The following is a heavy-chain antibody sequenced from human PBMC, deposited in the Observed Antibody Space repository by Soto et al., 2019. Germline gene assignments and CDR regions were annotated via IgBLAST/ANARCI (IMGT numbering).Heavy chain of an antibody. CDR1: GGSISGGYS. Sequence: QVQLQESGSGLVRPSQTLSLTCTVSGGSISGGYSWGWIRQPPGKGLEWIGYTYHTGSNHYSPSLKNRVTMSVDKSKNHFSLRLTSVTAADTAVYFCAKEGDYSAFDIWGQGTMVIVSS. J-gene: IGHJ3*02. V-gene: IGHV4-30-2*01. D-gene: IGHD4-17*01. CDR3: AKEGDYSAFDI. CDR2: TYHTGSN.